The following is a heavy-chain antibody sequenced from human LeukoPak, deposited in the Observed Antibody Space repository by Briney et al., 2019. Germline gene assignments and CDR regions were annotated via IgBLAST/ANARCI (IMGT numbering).Heavy chain of an antibody. CDR1: GFTFSSYA. CDR3: ARVPHPTYYFDY. V-gene: IGHV3-23*01. D-gene: IGHD3-16*01. Sequence: GGSLRVSCAASGFTFSSYAMSWVRLAPGKGLEWVSTVSGNGATTYYADSVKGRFTISRENSKNTLDLQMSSLRAEDTAIYFCARVPHPTYYFDYWGRGTLVTVSS. CDR2: VSGNGATT. J-gene: IGHJ4*02.